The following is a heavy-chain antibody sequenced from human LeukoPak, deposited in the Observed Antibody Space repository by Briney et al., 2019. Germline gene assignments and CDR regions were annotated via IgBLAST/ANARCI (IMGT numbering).Heavy chain of an antibody. D-gene: IGHD5-24*01. CDR3: ARVRDGYNDAYDM. CDR2: VNPGGDST. J-gene: IGHJ3*02. CDR1: GYTFNNYN. Sequence: GASVTVSCKASGYTFNNYNIHWLRQAPGQGLEWMGIVNPGGDSTNYAQDFQGRLTLTGDTSTSTVYMELSSLRSEDTAVYYCARVRDGYNDAYDMWGQGTMVTVTS. V-gene: IGHV1-46*02.